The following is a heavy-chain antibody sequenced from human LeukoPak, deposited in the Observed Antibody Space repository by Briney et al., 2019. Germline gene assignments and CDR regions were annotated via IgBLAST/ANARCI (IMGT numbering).Heavy chain of an antibody. J-gene: IGHJ4*02. D-gene: IGHD5-12*01. CDR2: ISGSGGST. CDR3: AKDLGLVAVRTFDY. CDR1: GFTFSNAW. V-gene: IGHV3-23*01. Sequence: GGSLRLSCAASGFTFSNAWMSWVRQAPGKGLEWVSAISGSGGSTYYADSVKGRFTISRDNSKNTLYLQMNSLRAEDTAVYYCAKDLGLVAVRTFDYWGQGTLVTVSS.